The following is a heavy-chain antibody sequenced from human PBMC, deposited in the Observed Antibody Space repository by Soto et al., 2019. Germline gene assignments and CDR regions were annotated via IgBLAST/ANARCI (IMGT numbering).Heavy chain of an antibody. Sequence: PGESLKISCKGSGYSFTSYWISWVRQMPGKGLEWLGRMDPSDTYTNYSPSFQGHVTISADKSISTAYLQWSSLRASDTAMYYCARRPICSSTSCYRGYYYGMDVWGQGTTVTVSS. D-gene: IGHD2-2*02. CDR1: GYSFTSYW. CDR3: ARRPICSSTSCYRGYYYGMDV. J-gene: IGHJ6*02. CDR2: MDPSDTYT. V-gene: IGHV5-10-1*01.